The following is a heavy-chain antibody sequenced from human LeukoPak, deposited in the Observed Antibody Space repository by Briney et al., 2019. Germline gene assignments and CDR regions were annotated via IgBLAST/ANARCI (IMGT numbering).Heavy chain of an antibody. J-gene: IGHJ6*03. CDR1: GGSISNYY. D-gene: IGHD6-25*01. CDR3: ARVGREDSSAGSGYYMDV. Sequence: SETLSLTCTVSGGSISNYYWSWIRQPPGKGLEWIGYIYYSGSTKYNPSLKSRVTISVDTSKNQFSLRLSSVTAADTAVYYCARVGREDSSAGSGYYMDVWGKGTAVTVSS. CDR2: IYYSGST. V-gene: IGHV4-59*01.